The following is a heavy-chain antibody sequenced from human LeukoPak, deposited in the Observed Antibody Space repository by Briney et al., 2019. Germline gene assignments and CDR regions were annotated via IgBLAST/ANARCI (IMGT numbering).Heavy chain of an antibody. CDR3: ARGGPAAVAY. CDR1: GGSISSSSYY. D-gene: IGHD2-2*01. CDR2: IYYSGST. V-gene: IGHV4-39*07. Sequence: SETLSLTCTVSGGSISSSSYYWGWIRQPPGKGLEWIGSIYYSGSTYYNPSLKSRVTISVDRSKNQFSLKLSSVTAADTAVYYCARGGPAAVAYWGQGTLVTVSS. J-gene: IGHJ4*02.